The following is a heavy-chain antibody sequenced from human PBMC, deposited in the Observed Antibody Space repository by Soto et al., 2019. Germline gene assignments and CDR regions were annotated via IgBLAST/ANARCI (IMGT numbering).Heavy chain of an antibody. CDR3: AKSTDFVVVKDFQY. Sequence: EVRLLESGGGLVQPGGSLRLSCAASGFTFSSYAMSWVRQAPGKGLEWVSGISGSGDSTYYADSVKGRFTISRDNSKNTLYLQMNSLRAEDTAVYYCAKSTDFVVVKDFQYWGQGTLVTVSS. D-gene: IGHD2-21*01. V-gene: IGHV3-23*01. CDR2: ISGSGDST. J-gene: IGHJ1*01. CDR1: GFTFSSYA.